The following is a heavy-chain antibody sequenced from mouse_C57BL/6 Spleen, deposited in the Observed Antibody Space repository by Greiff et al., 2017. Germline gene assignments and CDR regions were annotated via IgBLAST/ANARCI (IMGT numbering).Heavy chain of an antibody. V-gene: IGHV1-53*01. D-gene: IGHD2-4*01. J-gene: IGHJ1*03. Sequence: VKLQQSGTELVKPGASVKLSCKASGYTFTSYWMHWVKQRPGQGLEWIGNINPSNGGTNYNEKFKSKATLTVDKSSSTAYMQLSSLTSEDSAVYYCARRIYYDYDSWYFDVWGTGTTVTVSS. CDR3: ARRIYYDYDSWYFDV. CDR2: INPSNGGT. CDR1: GYTFTSYW.